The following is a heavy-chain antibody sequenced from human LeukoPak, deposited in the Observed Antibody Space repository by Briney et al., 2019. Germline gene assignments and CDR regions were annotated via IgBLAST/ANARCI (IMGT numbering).Heavy chain of an antibody. D-gene: IGHD6-6*01. J-gene: IGHJ4*02. Sequence: SETLSLTCAVYGGSFSGYYWSWIRQPPGKGLEWIGEINHSGSTNYNPSLKSRVTISVDTSKNQFSLKLSSVTAADTAVYYCARAKLVAHFDYWGQGTLVTVSS. CDR1: GGSFSGYY. CDR3: ARAKLVAHFDY. V-gene: IGHV4-34*01. CDR2: INHSGST.